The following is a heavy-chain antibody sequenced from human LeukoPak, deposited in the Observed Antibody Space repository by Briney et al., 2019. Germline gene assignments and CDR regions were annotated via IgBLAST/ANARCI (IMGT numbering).Heavy chain of an antibody. CDR1: GYTFTGYY. CDR3: ARDYGPYPGCSWFDP. J-gene: IGHJ5*02. CDR2: INYGGGT. V-gene: IGHV1-2*06. Sequence: ASVKVSCKASGYTFTGYYIHWVRQAPGQGLEWMGRINYGGGTSYAQKFQGRVTMTRDTSISTAYMELDRLTSDDTAVYYCARDYGPYPGCSWFDPWGQGTLVTVSS. D-gene: IGHD2-21*01.